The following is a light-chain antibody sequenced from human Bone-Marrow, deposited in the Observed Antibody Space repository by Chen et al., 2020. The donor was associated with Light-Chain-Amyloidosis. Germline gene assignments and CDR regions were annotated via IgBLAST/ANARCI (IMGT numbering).Light chain of an antibody. Sequence: QSVLTQPPSASGTPGQRVTISCSGTSSNIGNNTVNWYQQLPGTAPKLLIYSNNQRPSGVPDRFSSSKSGTSASLAISGRQSEDEADYYCAAWDDSLNGWVFGGGTKLTVL. J-gene: IGLJ3*02. CDR3: AAWDDSLNGWV. V-gene: IGLV1-44*01. CDR1: SSNIGNNT. CDR2: SNN.